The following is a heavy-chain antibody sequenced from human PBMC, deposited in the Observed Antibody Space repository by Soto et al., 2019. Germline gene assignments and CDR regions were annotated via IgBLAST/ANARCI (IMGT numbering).Heavy chain of an antibody. CDR1: GFTFSSYA. D-gene: IGHD6-19*01. CDR3: ARSRGGWYFFDY. J-gene: IGHJ4*02. Sequence: QVQLVESGGGVVQPGRSLRLSCAASGFTFSSYAMHWVRQAPGKGLEWVAVISYDGSNKYYADSVKGRFTISRDNSKNTLDLQMNSLRAEDTAVYYCARSRGGWYFFDYWGQGTLVTVSS. CDR2: ISYDGSNK. V-gene: IGHV3-30-3*01.